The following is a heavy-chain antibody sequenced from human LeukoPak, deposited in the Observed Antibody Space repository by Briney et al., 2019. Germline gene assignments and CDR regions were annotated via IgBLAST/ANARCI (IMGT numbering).Heavy chain of an antibody. CDR2: IYYRGST. V-gene: IGHV4-39*02. Sequence: ASETLSLTCTVSGGSISNSSFYWGWIRQPPGKGLEWIGNIYYRGSTYYNSSPKSRVSISVDTSKNYFSLKVSSVTAADTAVYYCARLFLRFGEFSFDYWGQGTLVTVSS. J-gene: IGHJ4*02. CDR3: ARLFLRFGEFSFDY. D-gene: IGHD3-10*01. CDR1: GGSISNSSFY.